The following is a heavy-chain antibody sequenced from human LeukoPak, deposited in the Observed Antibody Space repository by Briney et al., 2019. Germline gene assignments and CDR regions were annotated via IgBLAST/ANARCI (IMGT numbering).Heavy chain of an antibody. CDR2: IYDSETT. CDR1: GGSISSYY. Sequence: SETLSLTCTVSGGSISSYYWSWIRQPPGKGLEWIGNIYDSETTNYNPSLKSRVTVSVDTFKNQFSLKLSSVTAADTAVYYCARDATFLARAFDIWGQGTLVTVSS. CDR3: ARDATFLARAFDI. D-gene: IGHD2/OR15-2a*01. J-gene: IGHJ3*02. V-gene: IGHV4-59*01.